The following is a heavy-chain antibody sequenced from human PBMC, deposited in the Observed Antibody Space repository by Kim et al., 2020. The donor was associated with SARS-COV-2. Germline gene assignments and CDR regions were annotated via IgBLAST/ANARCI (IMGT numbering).Heavy chain of an antibody. CDR2: ISGSTTHT. J-gene: IGHJ4*02. CDR1: GFTFSSYT. CDR3: AKHISTTDDY. V-gene: IGHV3-21*01. D-gene: IGHD5-12*01. Sequence: GGSLRLSCAASGFTFSSYTMNWVRQAPGKGLEWVSSISGSTTHTYYADSVRGRFTISRDNAKNSLYLQMNSLRAEDTAVYYCAKHISTTDDYWGQGTLVT.